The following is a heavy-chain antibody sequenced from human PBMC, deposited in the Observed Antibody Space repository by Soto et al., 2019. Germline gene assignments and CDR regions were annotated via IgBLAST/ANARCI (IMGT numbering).Heavy chain of an antibody. D-gene: IGHD3-22*01. CDR1: GFSLSTSGVG. J-gene: IGHJ6*02. V-gene: IGHV2-5*02. CDR3: AHSTYYYDSSGPAKNYYYYGMGV. Sequence: GSGPTLVNPTQTLTLTCTFSGFSLSTSGVGVGWIRQPPGKALEWLALIYWDDDKRYSPSLKSRLTITKDTSKNQVVLTMTNMDPVDTATYYCAHSTYYYDSSGPAKNYYYYGMGVWGQGTTVTVSS. CDR2: IYWDDDK.